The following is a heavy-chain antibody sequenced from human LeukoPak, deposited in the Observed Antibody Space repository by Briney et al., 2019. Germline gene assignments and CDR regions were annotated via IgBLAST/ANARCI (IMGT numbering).Heavy chain of an antibody. CDR3: ARPYQLGDYYYYGMDV. CDR1: GYTFTGYY. CDR2: INPNSGGT. Sequence: ASVKVSCKASGYTFTGYYTHWVRQAPGQGLEWMGWINPNSGGTNYAQKFQGRVTMTRDTSISTAYMELSRLRSDDTAVYYCARPYQLGDYYYYGMDVWGQGTTVTVSS. V-gene: IGHV1-2*02. D-gene: IGHD3-16*01. J-gene: IGHJ6*02.